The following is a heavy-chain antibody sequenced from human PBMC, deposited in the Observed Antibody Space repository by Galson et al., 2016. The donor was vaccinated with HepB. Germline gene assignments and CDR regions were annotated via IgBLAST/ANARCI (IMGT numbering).Heavy chain of an antibody. V-gene: IGHV4-59*01. CDR2: IYHSGGP. Sequence: ETLSLTCTVSSGSIGSYYWSWIRQPPGKGLEWVGFIYHSGGPRYNPSLRRRVTMSVDTSKNQFSLNARSVTAADTAVYYCARGPTLVATFKDYYYGLDAWGQGTTVTVSS. J-gene: IGHJ6*02. D-gene: IGHD5-12*01. CDR1: SGSIGSYY. CDR3: ARGPTLVATFKDYYYGLDA.